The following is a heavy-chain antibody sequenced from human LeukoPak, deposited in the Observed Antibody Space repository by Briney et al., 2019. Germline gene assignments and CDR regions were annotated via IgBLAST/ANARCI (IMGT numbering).Heavy chain of an antibody. J-gene: IGHJ4*02. D-gene: IGHD3-3*01. CDR3: ARDYDFWSDY. V-gene: IGHV3-7*01. CDR2: IKQDGSEK. Sequence: GGSLRLSCAASGFIFSSYWMSWVRQAPGKGLEWVANIKQDGSEKYYVDSVKGRFTISRDNAKKSLYLQMNSLRAEDTAVYYCARDYDFWSDYWGQGTLVTVSS. CDR1: GFIFSSYW.